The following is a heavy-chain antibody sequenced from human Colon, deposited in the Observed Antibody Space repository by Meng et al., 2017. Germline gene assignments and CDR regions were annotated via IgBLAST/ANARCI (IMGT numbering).Heavy chain of an antibody. J-gene: IGHJ6*02. Sequence: ASVKVSCKASGYTFTSYYLHWVRQAPGQGLEWMGIINPRDGSTTYAQKFQDRVTMTWDTSTSTLYSDLGSLTSEDTAVYYCAEPSTVTTSSGTMDVWGLGTTVTVSS. CDR2: INPRDGST. CDR1: GYTFTSYY. V-gene: IGHV1-46*01. CDR3: AEPSTVTTSSGTMDV. D-gene: IGHD4-17*01.